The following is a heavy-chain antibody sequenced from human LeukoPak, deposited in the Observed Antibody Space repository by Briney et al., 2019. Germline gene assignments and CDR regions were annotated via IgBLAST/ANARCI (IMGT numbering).Heavy chain of an antibody. Sequence: GASVKVSCKASGYTFTSYGISWVRQAPGQGLEWMGWINVYNGNTNYAQKLQGRVTMTTDTSTSTAYMELRSLRSDDTAVYYCARFYDFWSGYHKWFDPWGQGTLVTVSS. V-gene: IGHV1-18*01. J-gene: IGHJ5*02. D-gene: IGHD3-3*01. CDR1: GYTFTSYG. CDR3: ARFYDFWSGYHKWFDP. CDR2: INVYNGNT.